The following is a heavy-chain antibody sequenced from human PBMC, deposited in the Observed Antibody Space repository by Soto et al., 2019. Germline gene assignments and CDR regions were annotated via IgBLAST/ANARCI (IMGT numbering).Heavy chain of an antibody. CDR3: ATQSSRYSGYD. Sequence: EVQLVESGGGLVKPGGSLRFSCAASGFTFSSYSMNWVRQAPGKGLEWVSSISSSSSYIYYADSVKGRFTISRDNAKNSLYLQMNSLRAEDTAVYYCATQSSRYSGYDWGQGTLVTVSS. CDR2: ISSSSSYI. CDR1: GFTFSSYS. V-gene: IGHV3-21*01. J-gene: IGHJ4*02. D-gene: IGHD5-12*01.